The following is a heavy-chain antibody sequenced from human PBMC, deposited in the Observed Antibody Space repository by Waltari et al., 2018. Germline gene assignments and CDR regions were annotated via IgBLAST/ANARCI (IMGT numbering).Heavy chain of an antibody. Sequence: QLQLQESGPGLVKPSETLYLTCTVSGGSSSSSSYYWGWIRQPPGKGLEWIGSIYYSRSAYYNPTLKSRVTISVDTSKNQFSLKRSSVTAADTAVYYCARHLIAAGVNPRDYFDYWGQGTLVTVSS. CDR2: IYYSRSA. CDR3: ARHLIAAGVNPRDYFDY. V-gene: IGHV4-39*01. CDR1: GGSSSSSSYY. J-gene: IGHJ4*02. D-gene: IGHD6-13*01.